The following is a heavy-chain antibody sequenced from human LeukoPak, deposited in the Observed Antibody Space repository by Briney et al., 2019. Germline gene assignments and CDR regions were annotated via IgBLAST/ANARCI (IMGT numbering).Heavy chain of an antibody. Sequence: PSETLSLTXAVYGGSFSGYYWSWIRQPPGKGLEWIGEINHSGSTNYNPSLKSRVTISVDTSKNQCSLKLSSVTAADTAVYYCARARRGYSYGLDYWGQGTLVTVSS. CDR3: ARARRGYSYGLDY. CDR1: GGSFSGYY. CDR2: INHSGST. J-gene: IGHJ4*02. D-gene: IGHD5-18*01. V-gene: IGHV4-34*01.